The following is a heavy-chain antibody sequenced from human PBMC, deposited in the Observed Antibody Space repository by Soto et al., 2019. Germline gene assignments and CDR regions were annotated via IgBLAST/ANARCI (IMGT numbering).Heavy chain of an antibody. CDR3: ARRYSSSWSGFDP. CDR1: GVTFSSYW. Sequence: GGSLRLSCAASGVTFSSYWMSWVRQAPGKGLEWVANIKQDGGEKYYVDSVKGRFTISRDNAKNSLYLRMNSLRVEDTALYYCARRYSSSWSGFDPWGQGTLVTVSS. D-gene: IGHD6-13*01. CDR2: IKQDGGEK. J-gene: IGHJ5*02. V-gene: IGHV3-7*01.